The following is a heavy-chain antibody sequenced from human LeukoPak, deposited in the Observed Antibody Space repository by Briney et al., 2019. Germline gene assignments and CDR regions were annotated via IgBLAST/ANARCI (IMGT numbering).Heavy chain of an antibody. CDR2: ISGSGGST. Sequence: GGSLRLSCAASGFTFSSYAMSWVRQAPGKGLEWVSAISGSGGSTYYADSVKGRFTISRDNSKNTLYLQMNSLRAEDTAVYYCGKAPPKPGSGSYYRLRALGYWGQGTLVTVSS. D-gene: IGHD3-10*01. CDR1: GFTFSSYA. V-gene: IGHV3-23*01. CDR3: GKAPPKPGSGSYYRLRALGY. J-gene: IGHJ4*02.